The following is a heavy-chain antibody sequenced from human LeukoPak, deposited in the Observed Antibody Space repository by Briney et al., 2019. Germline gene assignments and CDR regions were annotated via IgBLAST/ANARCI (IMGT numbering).Heavy chain of an antibody. CDR1: GFTFSTYS. J-gene: IGHJ4*02. D-gene: IGHD6-13*01. CDR2: ISSSINYV. CDR3: ARAYTTSWYPGY. Sequence: PGGSLRLSCAASGFTFSTYSMNWVRQAPGKGLEWVSSISSSINYVYYADSVKGRFTISRDNAKNSLYLQMNSLRAEDTAVYYCARAYTTSWYPGYWGQGTLVTVSS. V-gene: IGHV3-21*01.